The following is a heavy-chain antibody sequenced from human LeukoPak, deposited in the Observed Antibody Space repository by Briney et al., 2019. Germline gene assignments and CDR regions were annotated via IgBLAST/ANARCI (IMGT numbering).Heavy chain of an antibody. V-gene: IGHV3-30*18. CDR3: AKDRRYYGSGSFPYYYYGMDV. J-gene: IGHJ6*02. CDR2: ISYDGSNK. CDR1: GFTFSSYG. D-gene: IGHD3-10*01. Sequence: GGSLRLSCAASGFTFSSYGMHWVRQAPGKGLEWVAVISYDGSNKYYADSVKGRFTISRDNSKNTLYLQMNSLRAEDTAVYYCAKDRRYYGSGSFPYYYYGMDVWGQGTTVTVYS.